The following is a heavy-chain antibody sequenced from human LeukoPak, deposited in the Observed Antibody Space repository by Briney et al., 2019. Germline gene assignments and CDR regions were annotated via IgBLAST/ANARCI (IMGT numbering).Heavy chain of an antibody. J-gene: IGHJ5*02. CDR2: INPSGGST. V-gene: IGHV1-46*01. CDR1: GHTFTSYY. CDR3: ARDSGTNWFDP. D-gene: IGHD6-25*01. Sequence: ASVKVSCKASGHTFTSYYMHWVRQAPGQGLEWMGIINPSGGSTSYAQKFQGRVTMTRDTSTSTVYMELSSLRSEDTAVYYCARDSGTNWFDPWGQGTLVTVSS.